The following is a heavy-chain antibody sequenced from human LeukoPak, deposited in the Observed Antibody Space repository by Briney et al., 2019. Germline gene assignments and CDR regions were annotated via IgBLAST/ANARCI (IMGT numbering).Heavy chain of an antibody. V-gene: IGHV3-49*04. CDR1: GFTFGDYA. CDR2: IRSKAYGGTT. J-gene: IGHJ4*02. CDR3: IRGSGDY. Sequence: PGGSLRLSCTASGFTFGDYAMSWARQAPGKGLEWVGFIRSKAYGGTTEYAASVKGRFSISRDDSKTIAYLQMNSLQTEDTAVYYCIRGSGDYWGQGTLVTVSS.